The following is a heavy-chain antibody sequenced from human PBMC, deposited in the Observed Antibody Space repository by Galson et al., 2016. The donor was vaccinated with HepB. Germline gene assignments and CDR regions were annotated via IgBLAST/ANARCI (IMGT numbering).Heavy chain of an antibody. V-gene: IGHV3-30*03. D-gene: IGHD6-19*01. CDR3: AREAHSSGWYNMDV. Sequence: SLRLSCAASGFSFSNYGMHWVRQAPGKGLEWVAGVSYGGSKNYYVDSVKGRFTISRDNSKNTLYLQMNSLRPEDTAIYYCAREAHSSGWYNMDVWGKGTTVTVSS. CDR1: GFSFSNYG. CDR2: VSYGGSKN. J-gene: IGHJ6*03.